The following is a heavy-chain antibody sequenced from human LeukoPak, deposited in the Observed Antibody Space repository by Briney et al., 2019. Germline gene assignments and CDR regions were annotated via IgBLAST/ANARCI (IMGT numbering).Heavy chain of an antibody. V-gene: IGHV1-18*01. J-gene: IGHJ6*03. Sequence: GASVKVSCKASGYTFTSYGISWVRQAPGQGLEWMGWISAYNGNTSYAQKLQGRVTMTTDTSTSTAYMELRSLRSDDTAVYYCAREGSADYYYYYMDVRGKGTTVTVSS. CDR1: GYTFTSYG. CDR2: ISAYNGNT. CDR3: AREGSADYYYYYMDV. D-gene: IGHD6-6*01.